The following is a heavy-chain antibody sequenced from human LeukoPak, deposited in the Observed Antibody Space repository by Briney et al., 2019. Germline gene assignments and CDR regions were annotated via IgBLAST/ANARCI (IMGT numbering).Heavy chain of an antibody. D-gene: IGHD2-21*02. V-gene: IGHV3-21*01. CDR2: ISSSGSYI. CDR1: GFTFSNYN. J-gene: IGHJ4*02. Sequence: GGSLRLSCAASGFTFSNYNMNWVRQAPGKGLEWVSSISSSGSYIYYADSMKGRFTISRDNAKNSLYLKMNSLRAEDTAVYYWASGASCGGDCYQFDYWGQGTLVTVSS. CDR3: ASGASCGGDCYQFDY.